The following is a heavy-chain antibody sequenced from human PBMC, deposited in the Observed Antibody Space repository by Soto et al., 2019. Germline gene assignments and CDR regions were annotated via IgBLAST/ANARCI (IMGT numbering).Heavy chain of an antibody. CDR3: ANLPLYGSGFDC. Sequence: EVQLVESGGGLVQPGRPLRLSCAASGFTFDDYAIHWVRQAPGRGLEWVAGISWNGASIGYADSVKGRFTISRDNAKNSLHLQMNSLRSEDTALYYCANLPLYGSGFDCWGQGTLVTVSS. CDR2: ISWNGASI. D-gene: IGHD3-10*01. J-gene: IGHJ4*02. CDR1: GFTFDDYA. V-gene: IGHV3-9*01.